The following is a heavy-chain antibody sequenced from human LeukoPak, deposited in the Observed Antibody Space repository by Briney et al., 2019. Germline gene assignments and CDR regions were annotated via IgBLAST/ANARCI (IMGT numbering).Heavy chain of an antibody. CDR1: GFTFSSYA. CDR2: ISYDGSNK. V-gene: IGHV3-30-3*01. J-gene: IGHJ4*02. D-gene: IGHD2-15*01. Sequence: GRSLRLSCAASGFTFSSYAMHWVRQAPGKGLEWVAVISYDGSNKYYADSVKGRFTISRDNSKKTLYLQMNSLRAEDTAVYYCARDIGPDYWGQGTLVTVSS. CDR3: ARDIGPDY.